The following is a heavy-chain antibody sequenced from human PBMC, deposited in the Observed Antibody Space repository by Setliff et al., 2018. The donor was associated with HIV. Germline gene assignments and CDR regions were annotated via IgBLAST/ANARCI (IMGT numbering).Heavy chain of an antibody. D-gene: IGHD1-26*01. Sequence: GASVKVSCKASGYTFTSYDINWVRQATGQGLEWMGWMNPNSGNTGYAQKLQGRVIMTRNTSITTAYMQVTRLRSDDTAVYYCARGSFGGSYSSFWGQGTLVTVSS. CDR3: ARGSFGGSYSSF. CDR2: MNPNSGNT. V-gene: IGHV1-8*02. J-gene: IGHJ4*02. CDR1: GYTFTSYD.